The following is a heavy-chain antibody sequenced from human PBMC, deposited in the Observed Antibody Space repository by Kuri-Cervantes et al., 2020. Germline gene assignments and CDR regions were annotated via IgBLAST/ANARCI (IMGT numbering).Heavy chain of an antibody. D-gene: IGHD3-9*01. J-gene: IGHJ6*02. CDR2: ISYDGSNK. CDR1: GCTFSSYA. Sequence: GGSLTPACVASGCTFSSYAMHWVRQAPGKWLEWVAVISYDGSNKYYADSVKGLFTIPRDNSKNTLYLKMNSMRAEDTAVYYCARDRHQYRSRTYYDILTGYSGPPNDYYGMDVWGQGTMVTVSS. CDR3: ARDRHQYRSRTYYDILTGYSGPPNDYYGMDV. V-gene: IGHV3-30-3*01.